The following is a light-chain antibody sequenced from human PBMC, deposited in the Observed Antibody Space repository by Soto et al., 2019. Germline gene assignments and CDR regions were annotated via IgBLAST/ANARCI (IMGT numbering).Light chain of an antibody. CDR1: QSVSSNN. Sequence: EIVLTQSPGTLSLSPGERATVSCRSSQSVSSNNLAWYQQRPGQAPRVVIYGASTRATGIPERFSGSGSGTEFTLTISRLEPEDFAVYYCQQHGTSPITFGQGTRLEI. CDR3: QQHGTSPIT. CDR2: GAS. V-gene: IGKV3-20*01. J-gene: IGKJ5*01.